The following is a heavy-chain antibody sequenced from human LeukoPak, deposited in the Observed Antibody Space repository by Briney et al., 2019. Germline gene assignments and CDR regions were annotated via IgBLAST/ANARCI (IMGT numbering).Heavy chain of an antibody. CDR3: AKGDYDIDY. CDR1: GFTFSSYS. J-gene: IGHJ4*02. Sequence: GGSLRLSCAASGFTFSSYSMNWVRQAPGKGLEWVSYISSSSSTIYYADSVKGRFTISRDNAKNSLYLQMNSLRAEDTAVYYCAKGDYDIDYWGQGTLVTVSS. V-gene: IGHV3-48*01. D-gene: IGHD4-17*01. CDR2: ISSSSSTI.